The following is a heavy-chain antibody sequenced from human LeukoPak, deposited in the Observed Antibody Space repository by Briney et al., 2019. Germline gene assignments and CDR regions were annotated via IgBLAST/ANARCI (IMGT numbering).Heavy chain of an antibody. D-gene: IGHD5-18*01. CDR2: ISYDGSNK. J-gene: IGHJ4*02. V-gene: IGHV3-30*04. Sequence: GGSLRLSCAASGFTFSSYAMHWVRQAPGKGLEWVAVISYDGSNKYYADSVRGRFTISRDNSKNTLYLQMNSLRAEDTAVYYCARDCGYSYANDCWGQGTLVTVSS. CDR1: GFTFSSYA. CDR3: ARDCGYSYANDC.